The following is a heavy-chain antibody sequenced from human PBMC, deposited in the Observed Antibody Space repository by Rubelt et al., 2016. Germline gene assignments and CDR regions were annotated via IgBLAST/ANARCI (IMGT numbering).Heavy chain of an antibody. CDR3: ARKVGGSGGLDY. J-gene: IGHJ4*02. CDR1: GGSISNTYYY. CDR2: IDHCGST. Sequence: QLQLQESGPGLVKPSETLSLTCTVSGGSISNTYYYWSWIRQPPGKGLEWIWEIDHCGSTNSNPSLTSRLTISVDTSKNQFSLKLMSVTAADTAVYYCARKVGGSGGLDYWGQGTLVTVSS. D-gene: IGHD3-16*01. V-gene: IGHV4-39*07.